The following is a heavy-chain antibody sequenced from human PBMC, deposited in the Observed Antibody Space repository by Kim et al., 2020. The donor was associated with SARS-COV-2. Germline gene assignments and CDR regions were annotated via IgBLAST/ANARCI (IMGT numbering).Heavy chain of an antibody. CDR1: GFTFSSYA. J-gene: IGHJ4*02. CDR3: AKDPNDYGDYVDY. D-gene: IGHD4-17*01. Sequence: GGSLRLSCAASGFTFSSYAMSWVRQAPGKGLELVSAISGSGGSTYYADSLKGRFTISRDNSKNTLYLQMHSPRAEDTAVYYCAKDPNDYGDYVDYWGQGTLVTVSS. V-gene: IGHV3-23*01. CDR2: ISGSGGST.